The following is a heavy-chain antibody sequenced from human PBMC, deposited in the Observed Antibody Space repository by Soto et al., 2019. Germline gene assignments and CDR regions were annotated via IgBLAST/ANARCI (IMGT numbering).Heavy chain of an antibody. CDR3: ARGDTITIFGVVGGMDV. Sequence: SETLSLTCTVSGGSISGYYWSWIRQPPGKGLEWIGYIYYSGSTNYNPSLKSRVTISVDTSKNQFSLKLSSVTAADTAVYYCARGDTITIFGVVGGMDVWGQGTTVTAP. D-gene: IGHD3-3*01. J-gene: IGHJ6*02. CDR1: GGSISGYY. CDR2: IYYSGST. V-gene: IGHV4-59*01.